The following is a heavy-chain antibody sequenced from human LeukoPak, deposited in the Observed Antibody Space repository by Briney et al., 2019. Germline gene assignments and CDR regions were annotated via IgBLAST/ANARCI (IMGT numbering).Heavy chain of an antibody. CDR3: ARDRLKYCGGDCFQDY. CDR1: GFTFSSYS. D-gene: IGHD2-21*02. Sequence: GGSLRLSCAASGFTFSSYSMNWVRQAPGKGLEWVSSISSSSSYIYYADSVKGRFTISRDNAKNTLYLQMNSLRAEDTAVYYCARDRLKYCGGDCFQDYWGQGTLVTVSS. V-gene: IGHV3-21*01. J-gene: IGHJ4*02. CDR2: ISSSSSYI.